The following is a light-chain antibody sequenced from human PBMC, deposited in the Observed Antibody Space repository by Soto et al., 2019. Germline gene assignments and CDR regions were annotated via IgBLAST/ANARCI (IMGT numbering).Light chain of an antibody. CDR3: QQYGRSPPFI. CDR2: DAS. J-gene: IGKJ3*01. V-gene: IGKV3-20*01. CDR1: QSLSSSQ. Sequence: EIVMTQSPATLSVSPGERATLSCRASQSLSSSQLAWYQQKPGQAPRLLIHDASSRATGISDRFTGSGSGTDFTLTISRLEPEDFAVYYCQQYGRSPPFIFGPGTKVDIK.